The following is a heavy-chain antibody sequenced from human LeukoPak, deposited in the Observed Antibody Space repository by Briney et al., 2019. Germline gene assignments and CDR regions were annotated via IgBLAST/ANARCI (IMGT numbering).Heavy chain of an antibody. CDR1: GYTFTNYG. CDR3: ARDGLSSSWYGGFDY. CDR2: INAYDGNT. Sequence: ASGKVSCKAAGYTFTNYGVSWARQAPGQGLEWMGGINAYDGNTNYAPKLQGRVTMTTDTSTNTAYMEMRSLRSDDTAVYYCARDGLSSSWYGGFDYWGQGTLVTVSS. V-gene: IGHV1-18*01. J-gene: IGHJ4*02. D-gene: IGHD6-13*01.